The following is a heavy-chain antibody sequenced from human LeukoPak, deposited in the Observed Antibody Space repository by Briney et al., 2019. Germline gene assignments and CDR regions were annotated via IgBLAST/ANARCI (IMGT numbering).Heavy chain of an antibody. D-gene: IGHD3-10*01. J-gene: IGHJ4*02. CDR2: INTNSGGT. CDR3: ARATNYYGSGSYYPDS. Sequence: ASVKVSCKSSVYTFTGYYMHWVRQAPGQGLEWMGWINTNSGGTNYAQKFQGRVTMTRDTSISTAYMELSRLRSDDTAVYYCARATNYYGSGSYYPDSWGQGTLVTVSS. CDR1: VYTFTGYY. V-gene: IGHV1-2*02.